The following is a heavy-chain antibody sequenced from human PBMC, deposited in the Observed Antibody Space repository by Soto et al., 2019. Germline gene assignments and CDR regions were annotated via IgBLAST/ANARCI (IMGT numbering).Heavy chain of an antibody. CDR1: GGSISSYD. J-gene: IGHJ4*02. Sequence: SETLSLTCTVSGGSISSYDWSWIRQPPGKGLEWIGYIYYSGSTNYNPSFKSRVAMSVDKSKNQFSLKLNSVTAADTAVYYCARRYGGNFDYWGQGTLVTVSS. CDR2: IYYSGST. CDR3: ARRYGGNFDY. D-gene: IGHD3-16*01. V-gene: IGHV4-59*12.